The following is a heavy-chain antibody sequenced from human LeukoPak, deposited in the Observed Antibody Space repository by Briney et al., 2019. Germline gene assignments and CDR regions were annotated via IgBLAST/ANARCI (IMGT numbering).Heavy chain of an antibody. CDR1: GVSVSSDNYY. CDR2: IYYSGST. D-gene: IGHD3-22*01. Sequence: SETLSLTCTVSGVSVSSDNYYWGWIRQPPGKGLEWIGSIYYSGSTYYNPSLRSRVTISVDTSKNHFSLKLSSVTAEDTAVYYCARHYYDSSGYRSDYWGQGTLVTVSS. V-gene: IGHV4-39*01. J-gene: IGHJ4*02. CDR3: ARHYYDSSGYRSDY.